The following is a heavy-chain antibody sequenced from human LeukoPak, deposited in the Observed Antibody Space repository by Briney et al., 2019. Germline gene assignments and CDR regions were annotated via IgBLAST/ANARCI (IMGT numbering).Heavy chain of an antibody. Sequence: GASVTVSFKASGYTFTSYYMHWVRQAPGQGLEWMGIINPSGGSTSYAQKFQGRVTMTRDTSTSTVYMELSSLRSEDTAVYYCARGIGSVVDAFDIWGQGTMVTVSS. CDR1: GYTFTSYY. J-gene: IGHJ3*02. CDR2: INPSGGST. D-gene: IGHD1-26*01. V-gene: IGHV1-46*01. CDR3: ARGIGSVVDAFDI.